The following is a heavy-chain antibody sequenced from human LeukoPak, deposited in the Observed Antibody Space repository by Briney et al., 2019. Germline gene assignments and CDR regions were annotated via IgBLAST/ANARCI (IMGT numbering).Heavy chain of an antibody. CDR2: ISSSSSYI. D-gene: IGHD1-26*01. CDR3: ARDSRIVGATCDY. V-gene: IGHV3-21*01. CDR1: GFTFSSYS. J-gene: IGHJ4*02. Sequence: GGSLRLSCAASGFTFSSYSMNWVRQAPGKGLEWVSSISSSSSYIYYADSVKGRFTISRDNAKNSLYLQMNSLRAEDTAVYYCARDSRIVGATCDYWGQGTLVTVSS.